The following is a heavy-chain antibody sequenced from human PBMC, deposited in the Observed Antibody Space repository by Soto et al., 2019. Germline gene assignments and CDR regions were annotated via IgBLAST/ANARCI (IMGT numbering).Heavy chain of an antibody. CDR3: AREGGECSSTSCYTDNYYYYMDV. D-gene: IGHD2-2*01. CDR2: IVVGSGNT. J-gene: IGHJ6*03. Sequence: VKVSCKASGFTFTSSAVQWVRQARGQRLEWIGWIVVGSGNTNYAQKFQERVTITRDMSTSTAYMELSSLRSEDTAVYYCAREGGECSSTSCYTDNYYYYMDVWGKGTTVTVSS. V-gene: IGHV1-58*01. CDR1: GFTFTSSA.